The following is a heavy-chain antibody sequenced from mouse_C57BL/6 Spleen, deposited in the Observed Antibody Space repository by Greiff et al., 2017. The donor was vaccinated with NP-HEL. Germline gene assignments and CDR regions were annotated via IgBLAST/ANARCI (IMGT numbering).Heavy chain of an antibody. D-gene: IGHD1-1*01. J-gene: IGHJ4*01. CDR1: GYTFTSYW. Sequence: QVQLQQPGAELVMPGASVKLSCKASGYTFTSYWMHWVKQRPGQGLEWIGEIDPSDSYTNYNQKFKGKSTLTVDKSSSTAYMQLSSLTSEDSAVYYCARGGYGSSDYAMDYWGQGTSVTVSS. V-gene: IGHV1-69*01. CDR3: ARGGYGSSDYAMDY. CDR2: IDPSDSYT.